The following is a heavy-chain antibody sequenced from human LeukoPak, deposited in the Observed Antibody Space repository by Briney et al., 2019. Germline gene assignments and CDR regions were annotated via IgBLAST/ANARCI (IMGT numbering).Heavy chain of an antibody. V-gene: IGHV4-59*01. J-gene: IGHJ2*01. Sequence: PSQTLSLTCTVFGRSIRSYYRSWIRPPPGKGLDWIAYIYYSGSTNYNPSLKSRVTISVDTSKNQFYLKLSSVTAADTAVYYCARVYYSNSYGYWYFDRWGRGTLVSVSS. CDR2: IYYSGST. CDR1: GRSIRSYY. CDR3: ARVYYSNSYGYWYFDR. D-gene: IGHD6-13*01.